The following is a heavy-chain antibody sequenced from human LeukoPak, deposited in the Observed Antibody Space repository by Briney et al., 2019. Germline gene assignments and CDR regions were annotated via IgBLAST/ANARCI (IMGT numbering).Heavy chain of an antibody. J-gene: IGHJ3*02. CDR3: ARSTVTTNHDAFDI. D-gene: IGHD4-17*01. CDR2: ISYDGSNK. V-gene: IGHV3-30-3*01. Sequence: GGSLRLSCAASGFTFSSYAMHWVRQAPGKGLEWVAVISYDGSNKYYADSVKGRFTISRDNSKNTLYLQMNSLRAEDTAVYYCARSTVTTNHDAFDIWGQGTMVTVSS. CDR1: GFTFSSYA.